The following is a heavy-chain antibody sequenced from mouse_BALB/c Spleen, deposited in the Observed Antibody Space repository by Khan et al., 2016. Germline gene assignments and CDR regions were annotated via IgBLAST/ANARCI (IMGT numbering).Heavy chain of an antibody. V-gene: IGHV6-6*01. CDR2: ISSKANNHAT. CDR1: GFTFSDAW. J-gene: IGHJ2*01. CDR3: RSGDFDY. Sequence: EVKLEESGGGLVQPGGSMKLSCAASGFTFSDAWMDWVRQSPEKGLEWVAEISSKANNHATYSAESVKGRFTISRDASQSSDDRQMNTLRAEETGSYDCRSGDFDYWGQGTTLTVSS.